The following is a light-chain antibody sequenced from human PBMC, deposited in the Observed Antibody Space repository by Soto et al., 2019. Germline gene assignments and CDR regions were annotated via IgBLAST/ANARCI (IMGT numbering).Light chain of an antibody. CDR1: QSINIF. V-gene: IGKV3-15*01. J-gene: IGKJ4*01. CDR2: GPS. CDR3: QQYYTWPLT. Sequence: EIVMTQSPATLSVSPGERVTLSCRASQSINIFLAWYQQKPGQAPRLLIYGPSTRATGIPARFSGSGSGTDFTLTISSLQSEDFGVYYCQQYYTWPLTFGGGTNVEIK.